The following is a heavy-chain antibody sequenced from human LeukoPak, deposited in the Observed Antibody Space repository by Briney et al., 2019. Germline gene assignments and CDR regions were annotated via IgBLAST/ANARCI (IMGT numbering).Heavy chain of an antibody. V-gene: IGHV4-4*07. Sequence: SETLSLTCTVSGGSISSYYWSWIRQPPGKGLEWIGRIYTSGSTNYNPSLKSRVTMSVDTSKNQFSLKLSSVTAADTAVYYCARDLGIQYYYDTSGYSNWFDPWGQGTLVTVSS. J-gene: IGHJ5*02. CDR2: IYTSGST. CDR1: GGSISSYY. D-gene: IGHD3-22*01. CDR3: ARDLGIQYYYDTSGYSNWFDP.